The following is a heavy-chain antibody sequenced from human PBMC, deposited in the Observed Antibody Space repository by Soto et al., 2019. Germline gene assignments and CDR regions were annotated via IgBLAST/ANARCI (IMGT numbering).Heavy chain of an antibody. J-gene: IGHJ5*02. D-gene: IGHD3-9*01. CDR3: ARDLHDILTAPRWFDP. Sequence: QVQLVQSGAEVKKPGASVKVSCKASGYTFTSYGISWVRQAPGQGLEWMGWISAYNGNTNYAQKLQGRVTMTTDTATRTAYMELRSLRSDDPAVYYCARDLHDILTAPRWFDPWGQGTLVTVSS. CDR2: ISAYNGNT. V-gene: IGHV1-18*01. CDR1: GYTFTSYG.